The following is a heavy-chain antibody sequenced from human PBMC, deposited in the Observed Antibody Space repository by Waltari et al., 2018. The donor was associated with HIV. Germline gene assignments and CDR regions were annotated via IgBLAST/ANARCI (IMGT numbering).Heavy chain of an antibody. Sequence: EVNLLESGGGHVQPGGSLRLSCKASGFSFSNYVMSWVRQAPGKGLEWVSGISGAGGTKNYVDSVKGRFAISRDNSNNTLYLQMNGLTVEDSAVYFCFAHFGERGSFDYWGQGALVTVSS. D-gene: IGHD3-3*01. V-gene: IGHV3-23*01. J-gene: IGHJ4*03. CDR3: FAHFGERGSFDY. CDR1: GFSFSNYV. CDR2: ISGAGGTK.